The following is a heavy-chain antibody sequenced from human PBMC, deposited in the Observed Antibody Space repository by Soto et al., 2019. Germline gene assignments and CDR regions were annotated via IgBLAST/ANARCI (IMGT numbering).Heavy chain of an antibody. J-gene: IGHJ4*02. D-gene: IGHD2-15*01. CDR3: ARLVSGGTTIDY. CDR1: GGSISGYY. Sequence: PSETLSLTCSESGGSISGYYWTWIRQPPGKGLEWIGNIYYSGSTNYSPSLKSRVTISIDTSKNQFYLQWSSLKASDTAMYYCARLVSGGTTIDYWGQGTLVTVSS. V-gene: IGHV4-59*12. CDR2: IYYSGST.